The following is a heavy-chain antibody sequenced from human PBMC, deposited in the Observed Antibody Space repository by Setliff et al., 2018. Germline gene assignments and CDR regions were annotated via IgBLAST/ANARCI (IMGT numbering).Heavy chain of an antibody. J-gene: IGHJ3*01. CDR2: IIPIFGTA. CDR1: GGTFSSYA. Sequence: SVKVSCKASGGTFSSYAISWVRQAPGQGLEWMGGIIPIFGTANYAQKFQGRVTITADESTSTAYMELSSLRSEDTAVYYCAREPGTYMGNDGFDVWGQGTVVTVS. D-gene: IGHD1-7*01. V-gene: IGHV1-69*13. CDR3: AREPGTYMGNDGFDV.